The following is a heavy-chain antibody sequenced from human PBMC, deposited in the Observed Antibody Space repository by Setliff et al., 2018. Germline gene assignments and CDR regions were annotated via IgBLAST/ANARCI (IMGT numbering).Heavy chain of an antibody. CDR1: GFAFDSYA. CDR2: ISWNSGSI. Sequence: LRLSCAASGFAFDSYAMHWVRQAPGKGLEWVSGISWNSGSIGYADSVKGRFTISRDNAKNSLYLQMNSLRAEDMALYYCAKDSMITFGGVMNWGQGTLVTVSS. J-gene: IGHJ4*02. CDR3: AKDSMITFGGVMN. V-gene: IGHV3-9*03. D-gene: IGHD3-16*01.